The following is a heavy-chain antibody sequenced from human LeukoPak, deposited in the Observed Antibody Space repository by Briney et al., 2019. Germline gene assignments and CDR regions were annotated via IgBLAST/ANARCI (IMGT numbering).Heavy chain of an antibody. Sequence: GGSLRLSCAASGFIVRTNYMSSVRQAPGKGLQWVSVIYSGGTTRYADSVRGRFTISRDNSKNTLYLQMNSLRAEDTAMYYCARAVPHMYYDDSSGYYGDAFDIWGQGTWVTVSS. CDR3: ARAVPHMYYDDSSGYYGDAFDI. J-gene: IGHJ3*02. CDR2: IYSGGTT. D-gene: IGHD3-22*01. V-gene: IGHV3-53*01. CDR1: GFIVRTNY.